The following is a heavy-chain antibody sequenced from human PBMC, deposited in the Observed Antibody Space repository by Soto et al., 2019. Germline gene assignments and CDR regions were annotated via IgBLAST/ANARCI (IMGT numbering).Heavy chain of an antibody. J-gene: IGHJ4*02. CDR3: ARVSDRGVEFDY. CDR2: ISSSSSYI. D-gene: IGHD3-10*01. V-gene: IGHV3-21*01. CDR1: GFTFSSYS. Sequence: GGSLRLSCAASGFTFSSYSMNWVRQAPGKGLEWVSSISSSSSYIYYADSVKGRFTISRDNAKNSLYLQMNSLRAEDTAVYYCARVSDRGVEFDYWGQGTLVTVSS.